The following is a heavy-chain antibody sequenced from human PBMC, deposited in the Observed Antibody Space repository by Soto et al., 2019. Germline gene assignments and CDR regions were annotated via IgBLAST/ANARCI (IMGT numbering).Heavy chain of an antibody. V-gene: IGHV1-18*01. Sequence: GAPVKVSCKASGYTFTNYGITSARQAPGQGLEWMGWISNYNGKTNYAQILQGRVTMTTDTSTRTAYMELTSLRSDDTATYYCARVPNYDILTGSSHSIDVRGQGTSVTVPS. D-gene: IGHD3-9*01. CDR1: GYTFTNYG. J-gene: IGHJ6*02. CDR2: ISNYNGKT. CDR3: ARVPNYDILTGSSHSIDV.